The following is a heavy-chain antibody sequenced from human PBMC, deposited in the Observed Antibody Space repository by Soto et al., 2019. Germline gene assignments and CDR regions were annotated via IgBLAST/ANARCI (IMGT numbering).Heavy chain of an antibody. D-gene: IGHD3-22*01. CDR1: GGTFSSYA. J-gene: IGHJ4*02. Sequence: SVKVSCKASGGTFSSYAISWVRQAPGQGLEWMGGIIPIFGTANYAQKFQGRVTITADESTSTAYMELSSLRSEDTAVYYCARLPHPDYYDSSGYLVFGYWGQGTLVTVS. V-gene: IGHV1-69*13. CDR3: ARLPHPDYYDSSGYLVFGY. CDR2: IIPIFGTA.